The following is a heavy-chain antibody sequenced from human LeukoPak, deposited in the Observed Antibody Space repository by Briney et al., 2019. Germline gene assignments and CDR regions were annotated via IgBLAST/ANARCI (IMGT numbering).Heavy chain of an antibody. V-gene: IGHV4-59*11. CDR3: ARDLAGYSSGWGDAFDI. D-gene: IGHD6-19*01. Sequence: SETLSLTCTVSGGSISSHYWSWIRQPPGKGLEWIGYIYYSGSTNYNPSLKSRVTISVDTSKNQFSLKLSSVTAADTAVYYCARDLAGYSSGWGDAFDIWDQGTMVTVSS. CDR1: GGSISSHY. CDR2: IYYSGST. J-gene: IGHJ3*02.